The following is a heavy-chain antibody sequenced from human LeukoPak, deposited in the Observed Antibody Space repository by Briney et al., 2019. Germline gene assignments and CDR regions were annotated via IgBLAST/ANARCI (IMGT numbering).Heavy chain of an antibody. Sequence: SETLSLTCTVSGGSISSYYWSWIRQPPGKGLEWIGYIYYSGSTNYNPSLKSRVTISVNTSKNQFSLKLSSVTAADTAVYYCARRRYYYYGMDVWGQGTTVTVSS. CDR1: GGSISSYY. CDR3: ARRRYYYYGMDV. V-gene: IGHV4-59*08. CDR2: IYYSGST. J-gene: IGHJ6*02.